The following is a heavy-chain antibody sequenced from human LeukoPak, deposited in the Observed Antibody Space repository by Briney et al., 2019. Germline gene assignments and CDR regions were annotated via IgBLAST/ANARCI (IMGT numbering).Heavy chain of an antibody. V-gene: IGHV1-24*01. Sequence: GASVKVSCKVSGYTLTELSMHWVRQAPGKGLEWMGGFDPEGGETIYAQKFQGRVTMTEDTSTDTAYMELSSLRSEDTAVYYCAFVPGIAAAGPREKDAFDIWGQGTMVTVSS. CDR3: AFVPGIAAAGPREKDAFDI. J-gene: IGHJ3*02. CDR1: GYTLTELS. CDR2: FDPEGGET. D-gene: IGHD6-13*01.